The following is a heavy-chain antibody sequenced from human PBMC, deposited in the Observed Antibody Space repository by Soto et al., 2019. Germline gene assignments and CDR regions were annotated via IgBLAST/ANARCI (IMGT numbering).Heavy chain of an antibody. Sequence: GESLKISCAASGFTFSSYSMNWVRQAPGKGLEWVSSISSSSSYIYYADSVKGRFTISRDNAKNSLYLQMNSLRAEETAVYYCARDGEKTSDYYGSGSYYNVYYYYGMDVWGQGTTVTVSS. CDR1: GFTFSSYS. CDR3: ARDGEKTSDYYGSGSYYNVYYYYGMDV. D-gene: IGHD3-10*01. J-gene: IGHJ6*02. CDR2: ISSSSSYI. V-gene: IGHV3-21*01.